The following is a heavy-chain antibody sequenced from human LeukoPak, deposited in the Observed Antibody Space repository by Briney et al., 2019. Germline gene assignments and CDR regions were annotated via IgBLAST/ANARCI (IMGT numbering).Heavy chain of an antibody. CDR3: ARDSLYCSGGSCYSLAFDI. Sequence: SETLSLTCTVSGGSISSYYWSWLRQPAGKGLEWIGRIYTSGSTNYNPSLKSRVTMSVDTSKNQFSLKLSSVTAADTAVYYYARDSLYCSGGSCYSLAFDIWGQGTMVTVSS. V-gene: IGHV4-4*07. J-gene: IGHJ3*02. CDR1: GGSISSYY. D-gene: IGHD2-15*01. CDR2: IYTSGST.